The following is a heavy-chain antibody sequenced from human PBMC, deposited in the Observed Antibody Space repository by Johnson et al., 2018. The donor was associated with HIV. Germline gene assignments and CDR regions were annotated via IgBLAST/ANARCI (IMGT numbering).Heavy chain of an antibody. CDR1: GFTVSSNY. CDR2: IYSGGST. Sequence: AQLVESGGGLIQPGGSLRLSCAASGFTVSSNYMSWVRQAPGKGLEWVSVIYSGGSTYYADSVKGRFTISRDNAENSLFLQMNSLRAEDTAVYYCARPRVSSGRHGAFDIWGQGTMVTVSS. CDR3: ARPRVSSGRHGAFDI. V-gene: IGHV3-53*01. D-gene: IGHD3-22*01. J-gene: IGHJ3*02.